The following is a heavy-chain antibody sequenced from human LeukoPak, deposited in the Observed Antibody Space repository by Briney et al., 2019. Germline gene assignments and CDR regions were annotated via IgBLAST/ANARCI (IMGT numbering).Heavy chain of an antibody. D-gene: IGHD2-2*01. V-gene: IGHV3-21*01. CDR1: GFTFSSYS. Sequence: PGGSLRLSCAASGFTFSSYSMNWVRQAPGKGLEWVSSISSSSSYIYYADSVKGRFTISRDNAKNSLYLQMNSLRAEDTAVYYCARCFWVVSNSCYFDYWGQGTLVTVSS. J-gene: IGHJ4*02. CDR3: ARCFWVVSNSCYFDY. CDR2: ISSSSSYI.